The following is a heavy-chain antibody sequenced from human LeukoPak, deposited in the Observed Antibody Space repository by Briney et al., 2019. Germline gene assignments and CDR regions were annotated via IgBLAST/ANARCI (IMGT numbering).Heavy chain of an antibody. CDR1: GFTFSSYA. CDR3: AKEIVGATVFDY. V-gene: IGHV3-30-3*01. CDR2: ISYDGSNK. D-gene: IGHD1-26*01. J-gene: IGHJ4*02. Sequence: GGSLRLSCAASGFTFSSYAMHWVRQAPGKGLEWVAVISYDGSNKYYADSVKGRFTSSRDNSKNTLYLQMNSLRAEDTAVYYCAKEIVGATVFDYWGQGTLVTVSS.